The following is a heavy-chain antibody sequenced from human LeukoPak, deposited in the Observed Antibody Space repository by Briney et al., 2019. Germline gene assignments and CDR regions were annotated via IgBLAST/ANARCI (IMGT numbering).Heavy chain of an antibody. CDR2: ISSSSSYT. Sequence: GGSLRLSCAASGFTFNDYYMSWVRQAPGEGLEWVSYISSSSSYTNYADSVKGRFTISRDNAKNSLYLQMTSLRAEDTAVYYCARLGCATAPLDYWGQGTLVTVSS. V-gene: IGHV3-11*06. J-gene: IGHJ4*02. D-gene: IGHD1-14*01. CDR1: GFTFNDYY. CDR3: ARLGCATAPLDY.